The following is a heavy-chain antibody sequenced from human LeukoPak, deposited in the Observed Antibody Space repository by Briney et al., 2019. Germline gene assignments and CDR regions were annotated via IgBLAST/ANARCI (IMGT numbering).Heavy chain of an antibody. CDR1: GYTFTSYY. D-gene: IGHD2-2*01. Sequence: ASVKVSCKASGYTFTSYYMHWVRQAPGQGLEWMGITNPSGGSTSYAQKFQGRVTMTRDTSTSTVYMELSSLRSEDTAVYYCARIAAMLDLDYWGQGTLVTVSS. CDR3: ARIAAMLDLDY. J-gene: IGHJ4*02. V-gene: IGHV1-46*01. CDR2: TNPSGGST.